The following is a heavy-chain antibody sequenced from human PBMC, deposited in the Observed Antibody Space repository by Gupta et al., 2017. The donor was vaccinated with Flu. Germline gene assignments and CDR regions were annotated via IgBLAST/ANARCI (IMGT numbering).Heavy chain of an antibody. CDR3: AKVVGLLPHAYNYHMDV. CDR1: A. Sequence: AMNWVRQGPGRGLEWISGMSGSGGITYYADSVRGRFTVSRDNSKNTLYLQMNSLRGEDTAVYYCAKVVGLLPHAYNYHMDVWGKGTTATVSS. CDR2: MSGSGGIT. V-gene: IGHV3-23*01. J-gene: IGHJ6*03. D-gene: IGHD1-20*01.